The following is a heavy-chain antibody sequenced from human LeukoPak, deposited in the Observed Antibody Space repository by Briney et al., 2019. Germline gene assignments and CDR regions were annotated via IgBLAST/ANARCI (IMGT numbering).Heavy chain of an antibody. J-gene: IGHJ4*02. Sequence: PSETLSLTCTVSGGSISSYYWSWLRQPPGKGLEWIGYIYYSGSTNYNPSLKSRVTISVDTSKNQFSLKLSSVTAADTAVYYCARAACSGGSCPDTSFDYWGQGTLVTVSS. CDR3: ARAACSGGSCPDTSFDY. CDR2: IYYSGST. CDR1: GGSISSYY. D-gene: IGHD2-15*01. V-gene: IGHV4-59*08.